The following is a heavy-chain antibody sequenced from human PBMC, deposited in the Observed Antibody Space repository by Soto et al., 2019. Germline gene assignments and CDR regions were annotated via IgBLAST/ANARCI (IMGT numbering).Heavy chain of an antibody. Sequence: SETLSLTCTVSGGSISSYYWSWIRQPPGKGLEWIGYIYYSGSTNYNPSLKSRVTISVDTSKNQFSLKLSSVTAADTAVYYCARVENYDILTGYFDYWGQGTLVTSPQ. V-gene: IGHV4-59*01. J-gene: IGHJ4*02. CDR1: GGSISSYY. CDR2: IYYSGST. CDR3: ARVENYDILTGYFDY. D-gene: IGHD3-9*01.